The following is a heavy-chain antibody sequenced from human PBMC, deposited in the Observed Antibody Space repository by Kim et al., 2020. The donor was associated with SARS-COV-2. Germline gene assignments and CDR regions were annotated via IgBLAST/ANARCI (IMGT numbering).Heavy chain of an antibody. V-gene: IGHV3-30-3*01. D-gene: IGHD3-9*01. CDR2: ISYDGSNK. J-gene: IGHJ4*02. CDR3: ARDRARYFDWLLV. Sequence: GGSLRLSCAASGFTFSSYAMHWVRQAPGKGLEWVAVISYDGSNKYYADSVKGRFTISRDNSKNTLYLQMNSLRAEDTAVYYCARDRARYFDWLLVWGQGTLVTVSS. CDR1: GFTFSSYA.